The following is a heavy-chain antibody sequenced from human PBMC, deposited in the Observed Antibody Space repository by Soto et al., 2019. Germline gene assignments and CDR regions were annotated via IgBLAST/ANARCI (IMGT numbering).Heavy chain of an antibody. CDR1: GGIFSSYA. CDR2: LIPIFGTA. CDR3: AREYNWNSIYYGMDV. Sequence: QVQLVQSGAEVKKPGSSVKVSCKASGGIFSSYAISWVRQDPGQGLEWMGGLIPIFGTANYAQKFQGRVTITADESTSTAYMELSSLRSEDTAMYYCAREYNWNSIYYGMDVWGQGTTVTVSS. D-gene: IGHD1-7*01. J-gene: IGHJ6*02. V-gene: IGHV1-69*01.